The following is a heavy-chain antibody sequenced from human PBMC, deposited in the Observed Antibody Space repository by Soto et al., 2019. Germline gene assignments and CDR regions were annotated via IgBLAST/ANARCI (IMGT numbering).Heavy chain of an antibody. Sequence: QVQLQESGPGLVKPSETLSLTCTVSGGSISNYYWSWIRQPPGKGLKWIGYIHYSGRTNYNPSLKSQVTISVDTSKNQFSLKLSSVTAADTAVYYCARAYCGGDCYYTEDAFDIWSLGTMVTVSS. CDR3: ARAYCGGDCYYTEDAFDI. CDR1: GGSISNYY. D-gene: IGHD2-21*01. V-gene: IGHV4-59*01. CDR2: IHYSGRT. J-gene: IGHJ3*02.